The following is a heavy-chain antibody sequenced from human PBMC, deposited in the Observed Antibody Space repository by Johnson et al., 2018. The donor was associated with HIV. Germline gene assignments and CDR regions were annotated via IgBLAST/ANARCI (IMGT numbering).Heavy chain of an antibody. V-gene: IGHV3-30*02. Sequence: QVQLVESGGGVVQPGGSLRLSCAASGFTFSSYGMHWVRQAPGKGLEWVAFIRYDGSNKYYADSVKGRFTISRDNAKNSLYLQMNSLRAEDTALYYCAKDRIVGATDDAFDIWGQGTMVTVSS. D-gene: IGHD1-26*01. CDR1: GFTFSSYG. CDR3: AKDRIVGATDDAFDI. J-gene: IGHJ3*02. CDR2: IRYDGSNK.